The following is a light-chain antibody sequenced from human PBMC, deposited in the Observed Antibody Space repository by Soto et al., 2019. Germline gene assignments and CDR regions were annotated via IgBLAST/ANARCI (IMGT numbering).Light chain of an antibody. CDR2: GAS. Sequence: EIVLTQSPGTLSLSPGERATLSCRASQSVTSSYLAWYQHKRGQAPRLLIYGASSRATGIPDRFGGSGSGPDFTLTISRLEPEDVAVYYCQQYGSSPYTFGQGTKLEIK. V-gene: IGKV3-20*01. J-gene: IGKJ2*01. CDR1: QSVTSSY. CDR3: QQYGSSPYT.